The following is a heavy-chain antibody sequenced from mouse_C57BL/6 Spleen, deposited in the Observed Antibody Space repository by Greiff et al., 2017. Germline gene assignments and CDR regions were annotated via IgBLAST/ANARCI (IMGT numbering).Heavy chain of an antibody. Sequence: VKLQQPGTELVKPGASVKLSCKASGYTFTSYWMHWVKQRPGQGLEWIGNINPTNGGTNYNEKFKSKATLTVDKSSSTAYMQLSSLTSEDSAVYYCARVEERDYGYDAGVFDYWGQGTTLTVSA. J-gene: IGHJ2*01. CDR1: GYTFTSYW. CDR3: ARVEERDYGYDAGVFDY. V-gene: IGHV1-53*01. D-gene: IGHD2-2*01. CDR2: INPTNGGT.